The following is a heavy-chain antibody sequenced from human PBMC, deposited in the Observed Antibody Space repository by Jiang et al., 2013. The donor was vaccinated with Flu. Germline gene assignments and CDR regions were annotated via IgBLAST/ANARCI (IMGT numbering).Heavy chain of an antibody. J-gene: IGHJ2*01. CDR1: GYSISSGYV. Sequence: GLVKPSETLSLTCGVSGYSISSGYVLGRGSGSPQGRGVEWIGSVYHSGITYYNPSLKSRVTISVDASKNQFSLKLTSVTAADTAVYYCARDVQMYYFDTSGRWYFDLWGRGTLVTVSS. CDR2: VYHSGIT. D-gene: IGHD3-22*01. CDR3: ARDVQMYYFDTSGRWYFDL. V-gene: IGHV4-38-2*02.